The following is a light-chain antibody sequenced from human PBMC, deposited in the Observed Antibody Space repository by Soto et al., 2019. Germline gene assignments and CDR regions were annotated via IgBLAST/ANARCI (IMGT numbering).Light chain of an antibody. CDR1: TSNIGAPYD. CDR3: QSYDISLHNYV. J-gene: IGLJ1*01. Sequence: VLTQPPSVSGAPGEGVSISCTGSTSNIGAPYDVHWYQHLPGTAPKLLIYGDNNRPSGVPDRFSGSKSGTSASLAITRLQAEDEADYYCQSYDISLHNYVFGTGTKVTAL. V-gene: IGLV1-40*01. CDR2: GDN.